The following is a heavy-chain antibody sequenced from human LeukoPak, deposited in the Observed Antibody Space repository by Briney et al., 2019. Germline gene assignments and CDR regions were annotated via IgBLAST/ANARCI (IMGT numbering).Heavy chain of an antibody. CDR3: ARHAGYYDSSGYYYDAFDI. D-gene: IGHD3-22*01. Sequence: SETLSLTCTVSGGSISSDYWSWIRQPPGKGLGWIGHIYHSGNTNYNPSLNSRVTIPQDSSQNQISLELSSVTAADTAVYYCARHAGYYDSSGYYYDAFDIWGQGTMVTVSS. CDR1: GGSISSDY. CDR2: IYHSGNT. J-gene: IGHJ3*02. V-gene: IGHV4-59*08.